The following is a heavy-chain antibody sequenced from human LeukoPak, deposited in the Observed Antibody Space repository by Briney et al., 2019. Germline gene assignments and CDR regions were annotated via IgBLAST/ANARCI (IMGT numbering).Heavy chain of an antibody. J-gene: IGHJ4*02. D-gene: IGHD6-13*01. CDR1: GFTFSSYA. Sequence: PGGSLRLSCAASGFTFSSYAMSWVRQAPGQGLEWVSAISGSGGTTYHADSVKGRFSISRDNSKNTLFLQMTSLGAEDTATYFCAKAADSSWFRGLDYWGQGTLVTVSS. CDR2: ISGSGGTT. CDR3: AKAADSSWFRGLDY. V-gene: IGHV3-23*01.